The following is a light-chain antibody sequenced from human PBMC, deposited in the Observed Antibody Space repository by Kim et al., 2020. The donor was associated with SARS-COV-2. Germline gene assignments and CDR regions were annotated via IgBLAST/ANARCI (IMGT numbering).Light chain of an antibody. J-gene: IGKJ2*01. CDR1: QSISSY. Sequence: DIQMTQSPSSLSASVGDRVTITCRASQSISSYLNWYQQTPGKAPKLLIFVASTLQSGVPSRFSGSGSGTDFTLTISSLRPEDFATYYCQQSFSTPPTFGQGTKLEI. CDR2: VAS. V-gene: IGKV1-39*01. CDR3: QQSFSTPPT.